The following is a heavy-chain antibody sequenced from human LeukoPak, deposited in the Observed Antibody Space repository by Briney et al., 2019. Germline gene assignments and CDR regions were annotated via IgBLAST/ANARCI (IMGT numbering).Heavy chain of an antibody. CDR3: ARGREYYDSSGLIDY. CDR1: GYTFTSYD. V-gene: IGHV1-8*01. Sequence: ASVKVSCKASGYTFTSYDINWVRQATGQGLEWKGWMNPNSGNTGYAQKFQGRVTMTRNTSISTAYMELSSLRSEDTAVYYCARGREYYDSSGLIDYWGQGTLVTVSS. CDR2: MNPNSGNT. D-gene: IGHD3-22*01. J-gene: IGHJ4*02.